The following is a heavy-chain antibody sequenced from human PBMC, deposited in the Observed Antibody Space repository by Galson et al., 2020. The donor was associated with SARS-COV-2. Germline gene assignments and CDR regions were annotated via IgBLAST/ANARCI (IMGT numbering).Heavy chain of an antibody. Sequence: PSETLSLTCTVSGGSISSGGYYWSWIRQHPGKGLEWIGYIYYSGSTYYNPSLKSRVTISVDTSKNQFSLKLSSVTAADTAVYYCARDPGIAAGLFDYWGQGTLVTVSS. CDR3: ARDPGIAAGLFDY. J-gene: IGHJ4*02. D-gene: IGHD6-13*01. CDR2: IYYSGST. CDR1: GGSISSGGYY. V-gene: IGHV4-31*03.